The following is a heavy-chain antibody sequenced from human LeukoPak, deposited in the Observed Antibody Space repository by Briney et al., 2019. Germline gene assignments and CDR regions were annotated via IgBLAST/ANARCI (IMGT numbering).Heavy chain of an antibody. V-gene: IGHV3-30*18. CDR2: ISYDGSHK. CDR1: GFNFNSYG. Sequence: GGSLRLSCAASGFNFNSYGLHWVRQAPGKGLEWVAVISYDGSHKYYTDFVKGRFTISRDNSKNTLYLQMNSLRAEDTAVYYCAKGDSSSWYSGYYYMDVWGKGTTVTVSS. J-gene: IGHJ6*03. CDR3: AKGDSSSWYSGYYYMDV. D-gene: IGHD6-13*01.